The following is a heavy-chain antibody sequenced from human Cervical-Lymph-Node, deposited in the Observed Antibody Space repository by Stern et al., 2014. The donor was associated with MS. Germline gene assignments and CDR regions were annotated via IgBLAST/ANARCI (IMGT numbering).Heavy chain of an antibody. D-gene: IGHD3-22*01. Sequence: QVQLQESGPGLVKPSETLSLTCTVSGGSVSSGSYYWSWIRQPPGKGLEWIGYIYYSGSNNSNTFHKSLVTITAKTKKDQFSLTMSSVTAADTAVYYCARDSSGYYLHFDYWGQGTLVTVSS. CDR1: GGSVSSGSYY. CDR3: ARDSSGYYLHFDY. J-gene: IGHJ4*02. CDR2: IYYSGSN. V-gene: IGHV4-61*01.